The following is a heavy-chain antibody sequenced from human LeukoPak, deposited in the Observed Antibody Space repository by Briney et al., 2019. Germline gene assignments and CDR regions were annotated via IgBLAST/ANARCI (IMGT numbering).Heavy chain of an antibody. D-gene: IGHD7-27*01. J-gene: IGHJ6*02. CDR3: ARDGAGDPGYYYYGMDV. V-gene: IGHV1-8*01. CDR1: GYTFTSYD. CDR2: MNPNSGNT. Sequence: ASVKVSCKASGYTFTSYDINWVRQATGQGLEWMGWMNPNSGNTGYAQKFQGRVTITADESTSTACMELSSLRSEDTAVYYCARDGAGDPGYYYYGMDVWGQGTTVTVSS.